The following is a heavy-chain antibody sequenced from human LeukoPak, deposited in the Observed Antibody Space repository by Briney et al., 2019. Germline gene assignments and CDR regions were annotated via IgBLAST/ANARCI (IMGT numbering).Heavy chain of an antibody. V-gene: IGHV3-23*01. CDR3: AKDERDYYDSSGPMDV. CDR2: ISGSGGST. Sequence: GGSLRLSCAASGFTFSSYAMSWVRQAPGKGLEWVSAISGSGGSTYYADSAKGRFTISRDNSKNSLYLQMNSLRTEDTALYYCAKDERDYYDSSGPMDVWSQGTTVTVPS. D-gene: IGHD3-22*01. CDR1: GFTFSSYA. J-gene: IGHJ6*02.